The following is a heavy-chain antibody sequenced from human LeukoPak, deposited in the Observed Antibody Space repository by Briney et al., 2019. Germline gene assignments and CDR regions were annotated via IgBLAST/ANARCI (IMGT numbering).Heavy chain of an antibody. CDR2: IYPGDSDT. J-gene: IGHJ6*02. Sequence: GESLKISCKGSGYSVTSYWIGWVRQMPGKGLEWMGIIYPGDSDTRNSPSFQGQVTISADKSISTAYLQWSSLKASDTAMYYCARYGGPSDYYYGMDVWGQGTTVTVSS. D-gene: IGHD3-16*01. CDR3: ARYGGPSDYYYGMDV. CDR1: GYSVTSYW. V-gene: IGHV5-51*01.